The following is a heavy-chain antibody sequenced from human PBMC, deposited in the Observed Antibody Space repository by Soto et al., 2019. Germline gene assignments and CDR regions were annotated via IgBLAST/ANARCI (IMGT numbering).Heavy chain of an antibody. CDR2: IGGSGGST. V-gene: IGHV3-23*01. Sequence: EVQLLQSGGGLVQPGGSLRLSCAASGFTFSTYGMSWVRQAPGRGLEWVSSIGGSGGSTYYADSVKGRFTISRDNSKNTLFVQMNSLRADDTAVYYCAKREIAAAGSRFFDYWGQGSLVTVAS. J-gene: IGHJ4*02. CDR1: GFTFSTYG. D-gene: IGHD6-13*01. CDR3: AKREIAAAGSRFFDY.